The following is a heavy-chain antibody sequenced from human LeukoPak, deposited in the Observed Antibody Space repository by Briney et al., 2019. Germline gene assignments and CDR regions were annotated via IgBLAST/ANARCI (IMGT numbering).Heavy chain of an antibody. CDR3: ARDQSPKWGSGERYFDY. CDR1: GFTFNTYA. Sequence: PGGSLRLSCEASGFTFNTYAMHWVRQAPGKGLEWVAVMRNDGSDIYYADSVKGRFTISRDNSKNTLYLQMNSLRAEDTAVYYCARDQSPKWGSGERYFDYWGQGALSPSPQ. CDR2: MRNDGSDI. J-gene: IGHJ4*02. V-gene: IGHV3-33*01. D-gene: IGHD7-27*01.